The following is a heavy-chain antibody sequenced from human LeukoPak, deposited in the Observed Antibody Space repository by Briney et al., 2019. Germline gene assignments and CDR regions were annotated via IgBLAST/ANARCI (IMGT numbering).Heavy chain of an antibody. CDR1: GYTFTVYY. D-gene: IGHD3-22*01. Sequence: ASVTVSCKASGYTFTVYYMHWVRQAPGQGLEWMGWINPNSGGTNYAQKFQGRVTMTRDTSISTAYMELSRLRSDDTAVYYCARAIGTDLRLYYDSSGYYYWGQGTLVTVSS. CDR2: INPNSGGT. J-gene: IGHJ4*02. CDR3: ARAIGTDLRLYYDSSGYYY. V-gene: IGHV1-2*02.